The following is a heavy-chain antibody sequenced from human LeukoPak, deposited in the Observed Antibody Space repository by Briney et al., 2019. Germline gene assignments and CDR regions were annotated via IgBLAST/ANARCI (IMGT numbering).Heavy chain of an antibody. Sequence: GGSLRLSCAASGFTFSSYSMNWVRQAPGKGLEWVSSISSSSSYIYYADSVKGRFTISRDNAKTSLYLQMNSLRAEDTAVYYCATITMVRPFDYWGQGTLVTVSS. CDR1: GFTFSSYS. CDR3: ATITMVRPFDY. J-gene: IGHJ4*02. D-gene: IGHD3-10*01. CDR2: ISSSSSYI. V-gene: IGHV3-21*01.